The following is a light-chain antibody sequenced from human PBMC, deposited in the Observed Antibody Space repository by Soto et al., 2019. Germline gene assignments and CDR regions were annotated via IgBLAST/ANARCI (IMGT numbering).Light chain of an antibody. Sequence: EIVLTQSPGTLSLSTGERATLSCRASQTVSSSYLAWYQQKPGQAPRLLIYGAAIRATGIPDRFSGSGSGTDFTLTISRLEPEDFAVYYCQQYGSSPTTFGGGTKVEI. CDR3: QQYGSSPTT. CDR1: QTVSSSY. CDR2: GAA. V-gene: IGKV3-20*01. J-gene: IGKJ4*01.